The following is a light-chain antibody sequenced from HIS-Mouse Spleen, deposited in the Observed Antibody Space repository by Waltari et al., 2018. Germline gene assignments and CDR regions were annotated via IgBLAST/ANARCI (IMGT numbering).Light chain of an antibody. V-gene: IGLV3-25*03. CDR2: KDS. J-gene: IGLJ3*02. CDR3: QSADSSGTGWV. Sequence: SYALTQPPSVSVSPGQTARITCPGDALPKQYAYWYQRKPGQAPVLVIYKDSERPSGIPERFSGSSSGTTVTLTISGVQAEDEADYYCQSADSSGTGWVFGGGTKLTVL. CDR1: ALPKQY.